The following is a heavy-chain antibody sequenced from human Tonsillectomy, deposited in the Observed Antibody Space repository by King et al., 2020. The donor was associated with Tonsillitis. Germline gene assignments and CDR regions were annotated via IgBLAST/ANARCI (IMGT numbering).Heavy chain of an antibody. V-gene: IGHV3-33*01. CDR2: IWYDGSNK. J-gene: IGHJ6*02. Sequence: HVQLVESGGGVVQPGRSLRLSCAASGFTFSTYAMHWVRQAPGKGLEWVALIWYDGSNKYYADSLKGRSTISRDNSKNTLYLQMNSLRAEDTAVYYCARDPECGYGFSACTGHYYYGMDVWGQGTKVTVSS. D-gene: IGHD5-18*01. CDR1: GFTFSTYA. CDR3: ARDPECGYGFSACTGHYYYGMDV.